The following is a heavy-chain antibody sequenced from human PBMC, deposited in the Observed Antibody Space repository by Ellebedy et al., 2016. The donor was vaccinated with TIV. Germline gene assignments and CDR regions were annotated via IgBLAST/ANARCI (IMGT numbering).Heavy chain of an antibody. J-gene: IGHJ3*02. V-gene: IGHV3-7*01. CDR1: GFSFRSYW. CDR2: INQDGSER. D-gene: IGHD4-17*01. CDR3: ATDGSYGDYLSPAHASVM. Sequence: GESLKISCAASGFSFRSYWMSWVRQAPGKGLEWVANINQDGSERYYVDSVKGRFTISRDNAKNSVYLQMNSLRAEDTAVYYCATDGSYGDYLSPAHASVMWGQGTLVSVSS.